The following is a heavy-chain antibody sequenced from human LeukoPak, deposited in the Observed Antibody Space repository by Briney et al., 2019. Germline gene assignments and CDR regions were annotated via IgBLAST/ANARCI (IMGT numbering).Heavy chain of an antibody. CDR2: ISGSGGST. Sequence: GSLRLSCAASGSTFSSYAMSWVRQTPGKGLEWVSAISGSGGSTYYADSVKGRFTISRDSSKNTLFLQMNSLRAEDTAPYYCAKSVAIYFYYGLDVWGQGTTVAVSS. CDR1: GSTFSSYA. J-gene: IGHJ6*02. D-gene: IGHD3-3*01. V-gene: IGHV3-23*01. CDR3: AKSVAIYFYYGLDV.